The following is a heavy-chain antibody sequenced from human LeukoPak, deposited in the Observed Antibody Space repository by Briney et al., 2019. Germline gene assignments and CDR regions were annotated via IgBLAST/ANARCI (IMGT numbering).Heavy chain of an antibody. V-gene: IGHV4-4*07. J-gene: IGHJ3*02. Sequence: SGTLSLTCSVSGGSISSYYWSWIRQPAGKGLEWIGRIYTSGSTNYNPSLKSRVTMSVDTSKDQISLNLSSVTAADTAVYYCARDSLGLRAFDIWGQGTMITVSS. D-gene: IGHD3/OR15-3a*01. CDR2: IYTSGST. CDR3: ARDSLGLRAFDI. CDR1: GGSISSYY.